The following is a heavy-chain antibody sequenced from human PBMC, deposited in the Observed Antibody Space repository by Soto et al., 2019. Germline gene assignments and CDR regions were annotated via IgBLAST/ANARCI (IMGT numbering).Heavy chain of an antibody. CDR2: ISYDGSNK. J-gene: IGHJ2*01. CDR1: GFTFSSYA. Sequence: QVQLVESGGGVVQPGRSLRLSCAASGFTFSSYAMHWVRQAPGKGLEWVAVISYDGSNKYYADSVKGRFTISRDNSKNTLYLQMNSLRAEDTAVYYCAGPLWRDDYNWGYFDLWGRGTLVTVSS. D-gene: IGHD4-4*01. CDR3: AGPLWRDDYNWGYFDL. V-gene: IGHV3-30-3*01.